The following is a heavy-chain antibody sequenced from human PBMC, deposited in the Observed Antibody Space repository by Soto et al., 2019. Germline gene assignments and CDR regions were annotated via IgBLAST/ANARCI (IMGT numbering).Heavy chain of an antibody. CDR1: GFTFYDYA. J-gene: IGHJ6*02. V-gene: IGHV3-9*01. D-gene: IGHD3-3*01. CDR3: AKDIRDFWSGDPDYYYGMDV. CDR2: ISWNSGSI. Sequence: EVQLVESGGGLVQPGRSLRLSCVASGFTFYDYAMHWVRQAPGKGLEWVSGISWNSGSIDYADSVKGRFTISRDNAKNSLYLQMNSLRAEDTALYYCAKDIRDFWSGDPDYYYGMDVWGQGTTVIVSS.